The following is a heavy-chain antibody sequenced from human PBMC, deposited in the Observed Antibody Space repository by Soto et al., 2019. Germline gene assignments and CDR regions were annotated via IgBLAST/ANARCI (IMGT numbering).Heavy chain of an antibody. J-gene: IGHJ4*02. CDR1: GYTFTGYY. V-gene: IGHV1-2*02. CDR3: ARVQQLVRPGSSAHGY. Sequence: ASVKVSCKASGYTFTGYYMHWVRQAPGQGLEWMGWINPNSGGTNYAQKFQGRVTMTRDTSISTAYMELSRLRSDDTAVYYCARVQQLVRPGSSAHGYWGKGTLVTVSS. CDR2: INPNSGGT. D-gene: IGHD6-6*01.